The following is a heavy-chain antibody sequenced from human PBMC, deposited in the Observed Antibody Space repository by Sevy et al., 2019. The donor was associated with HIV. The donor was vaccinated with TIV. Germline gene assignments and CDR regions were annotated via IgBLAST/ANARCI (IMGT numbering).Heavy chain of an antibody. CDR2: IKQDGSGK. V-gene: IGHV3-7*01. Sequence: GGSLRLSCAASGFTFSSYWMSWVRQAPGKGLEWVANIKQDGSGKYYVDSVKGRFTISRDNAKNSLYLQMNSLRAEDTAVYYCAREPIMITFGGVIVYFDYWGQGTLVTVSS. D-gene: IGHD3-16*02. J-gene: IGHJ4*02. CDR1: GFTFSSYW. CDR3: AREPIMITFGGVIVYFDY.